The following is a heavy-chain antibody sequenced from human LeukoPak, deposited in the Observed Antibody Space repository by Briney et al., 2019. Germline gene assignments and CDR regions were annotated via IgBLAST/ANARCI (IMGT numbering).Heavy chain of an antibody. D-gene: IGHD4-23*01. J-gene: IGHJ4*02. Sequence: GGSLRLSCAASGFTLSSYAMTWVRQAPGKGLEWVSAISGSDGSTYYADSVKGQFTISRDISNNTLYLQVDSLRAEDTAVYYCAKDLPAYGGKSEVYWGQGTLVTVSS. CDR2: ISGSDGST. CDR1: GFTLSSYA. CDR3: AKDLPAYGGKSEVY. V-gene: IGHV3-23*01.